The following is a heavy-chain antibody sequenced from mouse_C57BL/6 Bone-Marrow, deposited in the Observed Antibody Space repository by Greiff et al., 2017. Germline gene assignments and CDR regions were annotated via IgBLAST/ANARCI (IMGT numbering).Heavy chain of an antibody. CDR3: ARESNYDAAWFAY. Sequence: QVQLQQSGAELVKPGASVKLSCKASGYTFTSYWMHWVKQRPGQGLEWIGMIHPNSGSTNYNEKFKSKATLTVDKSSSTAYMQLSSLTSEDSAVYYCARESNYDAAWFAYWGQGTLVTVSA. D-gene: IGHD2-5*01. V-gene: IGHV1-64*01. CDR2: IHPNSGST. J-gene: IGHJ3*01. CDR1: GYTFTSYW.